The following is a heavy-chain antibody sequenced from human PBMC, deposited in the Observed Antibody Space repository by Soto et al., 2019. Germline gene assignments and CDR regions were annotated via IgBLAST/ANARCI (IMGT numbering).Heavy chain of an antibody. J-gene: IGHJ4*02. Sequence: SGPTLVNPTQTLTLTCTFSGFSLSTSGVGVGWIRQPPGKALEWLALIYWDDDKRYSPSLKSRLTITKDTSKNQVVLTMTNMDPVDTATYYCAHRQGEGAAAGTRLGYFDYWGQGTLVTVSS. CDR3: AHRQGEGAAAGTRLGYFDY. CDR2: IYWDDDK. CDR1: GFSLSTSGVG. V-gene: IGHV2-5*02. D-gene: IGHD6-13*01.